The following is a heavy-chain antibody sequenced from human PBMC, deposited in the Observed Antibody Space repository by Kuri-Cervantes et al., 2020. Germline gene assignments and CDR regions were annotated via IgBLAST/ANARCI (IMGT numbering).Heavy chain of an antibody. CDR3: ARLPANVVLTTPRGFFDY. D-gene: IGHD2-15*01. V-gene: IGHV4-39*01. CDR1: GGSISSSSYY. Sequence: ESLKISCTVSGGSISSSSYYWGWIRQPPGKGLEWIGSIYFSGSTYYNPSLKSRVTISVDTSKNQFSLKLSSVTAADTAVYYCARLPANVVLTTPRGFFDYWGQGTLVTVSS. J-gene: IGHJ4*02. CDR2: IYFSGST.